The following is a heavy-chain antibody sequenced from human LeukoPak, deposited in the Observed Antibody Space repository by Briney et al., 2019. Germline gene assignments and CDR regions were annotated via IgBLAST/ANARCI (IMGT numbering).Heavy chain of an antibody. CDR2: IKPDGSVK. CDR1: GFTFSNYW. CDR3: ARDTGPLSFGDQ. Sequence: GGSLRLSCAASGFTFSNYWMIWVRQAPGRGLEWVANIKPDGSVKYYLDSVKGRFTISRDNAKNSLYLQMNSLRVEDTAVYYCARDTGPLSFGDQGGQGTLVTVSS. D-gene: IGHD3-10*01. J-gene: IGHJ4*02. V-gene: IGHV3-7*04.